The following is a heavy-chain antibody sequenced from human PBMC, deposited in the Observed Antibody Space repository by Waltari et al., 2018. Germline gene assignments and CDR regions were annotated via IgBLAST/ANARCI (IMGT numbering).Heavy chain of an antibody. J-gene: IGHJ4*02. Sequence: QVQLVQSGPEVKKPGASVKVSCKTSGYTFTKHGITWARQAPGQGLEWLGWISAHNGNTDSAPKLQGRVTMTTDTSTNTAFLDLRNLRSDDTAVYYWARHYGSGWGPEDYWGQGTLVTVSS. CDR3: ARHYGSGWGPEDY. CDR2: ISAHNGNT. D-gene: IGHD3-10*01. V-gene: IGHV1-18*01. CDR1: GYTFTKHG.